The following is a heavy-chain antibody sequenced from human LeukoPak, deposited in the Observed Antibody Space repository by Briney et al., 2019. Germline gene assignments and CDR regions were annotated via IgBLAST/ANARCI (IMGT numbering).Heavy chain of an antibody. J-gene: IGHJ4*02. CDR1: GGSFSGYY. D-gene: IGHD1-1*01. CDR2: INHSGST. Sequence: SETLSLTCAVYGGSFSGYYWSWIRQPPGKGLEWIGEINHSGSTNYNPSLKSRVTISVDTSKNQFSLRLSSVTAADTAVYYCARDTTPRTGPPDYWGQGTLVTVSS. V-gene: IGHV4-34*01. CDR3: ARDTTPRTGPPDY.